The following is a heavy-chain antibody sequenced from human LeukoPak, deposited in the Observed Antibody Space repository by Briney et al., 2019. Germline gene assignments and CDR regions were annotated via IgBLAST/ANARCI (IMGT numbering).Heavy chain of an antibody. CDR1: GFTFSSYA. CDR3: ARGIMTTVTNDAFNI. D-gene: IGHD4-17*01. Sequence: EPGGSLRLSCAASGFTFSSYAMSWVRQAPGKGLEWVSGISGSGGSTYYADSVKGRFTISRDNSKNTLYLQMNSLRAEDTAVYYCARGIMTTVTNDAFNIWGQGTMVTVSS. CDR2: ISGSGGST. J-gene: IGHJ3*02. V-gene: IGHV3-23*01.